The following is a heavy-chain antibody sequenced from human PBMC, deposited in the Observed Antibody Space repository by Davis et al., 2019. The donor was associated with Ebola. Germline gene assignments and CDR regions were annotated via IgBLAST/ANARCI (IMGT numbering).Heavy chain of an antibody. V-gene: IGHV1-46*01. J-gene: IGHJ4*02. CDR2: INPSGGST. CDR1: GYTFTSYY. CDR3: ARSTGGSGWCFDY. D-gene: IGHD6-19*01. Sequence: ASVKVSCKASGYTFTSYYMHWVLPSPFPFHSFLFIINPSGGSTSYAKKFQGRVTMTRDKDTSTVYRERSSLRAEETAVYYCARSTGGSGWCFDYWGQGTLVTVSS.